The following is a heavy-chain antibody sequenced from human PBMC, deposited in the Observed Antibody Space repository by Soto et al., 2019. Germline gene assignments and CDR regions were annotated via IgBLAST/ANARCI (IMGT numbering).Heavy chain of an antibody. J-gene: IGHJ3*02. V-gene: IGHV1-18*01. CDR2: ISAYNGNT. CDR1: GYTFTTYG. Sequence: QVQLVQSGGEVKKPGASVKVSCKASGYTFTTYGISWVRQAPGQGLEWMGWISAYNGNTSYAQKLQGRVTMTTDTSTSTAYMELRSLRSNDTAVYYCARVFFRLFAFDIWGQGTMVTVSS. D-gene: IGHD3-22*01. CDR3: ARVFFRLFAFDI.